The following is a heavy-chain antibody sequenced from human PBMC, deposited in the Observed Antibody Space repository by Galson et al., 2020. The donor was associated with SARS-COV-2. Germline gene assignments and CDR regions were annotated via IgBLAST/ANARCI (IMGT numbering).Heavy chain of an antibody. CDR3: ARESGIAVAGTLYYYYYGMDV. V-gene: IGHV6-1*01. Sequence: SETLSLTCAISGDSVSSNSAAWNWIRQSPSRGLEWLGRTYYRSKWYNAYAVSVKSRITINPDTSKNQFSLQLNSVTPEDTAVYYCARESGIAVAGTLYYYYYGMDVWGQGTTVTVSS. J-gene: IGHJ6*02. D-gene: IGHD6-19*01. CDR1: GDSVSSNSAA. CDR2: TYYRSKWYN.